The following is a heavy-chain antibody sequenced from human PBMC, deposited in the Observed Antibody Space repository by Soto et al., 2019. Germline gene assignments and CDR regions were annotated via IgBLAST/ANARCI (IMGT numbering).Heavy chain of an antibody. CDR3: AKERATTTAFDY. CDR2: ITDNGGST. J-gene: IGHJ4*02. V-gene: IGHV3-23*01. Sequence: PGGSLRLSCAASGFTFSRDGMSWVRQAPGKGLEWVSLITDNGGSTYYADSVKGRFTISRDNTKNTLFLQMNSLRAEDTAVYYCAKERATTTAFDYGGQGALVTVSS. D-gene: IGHD4-17*01. CDR1: GFTFSRDG.